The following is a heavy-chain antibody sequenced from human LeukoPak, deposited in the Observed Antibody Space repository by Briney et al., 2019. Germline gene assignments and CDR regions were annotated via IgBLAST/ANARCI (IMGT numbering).Heavy chain of an antibody. V-gene: IGHV3-9*01. Sequence: PGRSLRLSCAASGFTFDDYAMHWVRQAPGKGLEWVSGISWNSGSIGYAGSVKGRFTISRDNAKNSLYLRMNSLRAEDTALYYCAKDIGSYYDSSGYFHVGYFDLWGRGTLVTVSS. CDR2: ISWNSGSI. D-gene: IGHD3-22*01. CDR1: GFTFDDYA. J-gene: IGHJ2*01. CDR3: AKDIGSYYDSSGYFHVGYFDL.